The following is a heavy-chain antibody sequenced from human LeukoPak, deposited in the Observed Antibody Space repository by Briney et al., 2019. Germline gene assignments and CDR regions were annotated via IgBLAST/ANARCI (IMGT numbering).Heavy chain of an antibody. CDR1: GFTFSSYA. V-gene: IGHV3-30-3*01. Sequence: GRSLRLSCAASGFTFSSYAMPWVRQAPGKGLEWVAVISYDGSNKYYADSVKGRFTISRDNSKNTLYLQMNSLRAEDTAVYYCARDLLGYCSSTSCYDPSGGDAFDIWGQGTMVTVSS. D-gene: IGHD2-2*01. J-gene: IGHJ3*02. CDR2: ISYDGSNK. CDR3: ARDLLGYCSSTSCYDPSGGDAFDI.